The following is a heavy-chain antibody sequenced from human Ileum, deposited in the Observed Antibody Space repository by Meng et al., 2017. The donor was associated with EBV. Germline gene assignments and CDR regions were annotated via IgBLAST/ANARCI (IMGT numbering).Heavy chain of an antibody. D-gene: IGHD2-15*01. CDR3: ARGGWSLDY. CDR1: GGSISSYV. V-gene: IGHV4-59*08. J-gene: IGHJ4*02. CDR2: IYYSGST. Sequence: QVQLQESGPGLVKPSETLSLTCTVSGGSISSYVWSWIRQPPGKGLGWIGYIYYSGSTNYNPSLKSRVTISVDTSKNQFSLNLSSVTAADTAVYYCARGGWSLDYWGQGTLVTVSS.